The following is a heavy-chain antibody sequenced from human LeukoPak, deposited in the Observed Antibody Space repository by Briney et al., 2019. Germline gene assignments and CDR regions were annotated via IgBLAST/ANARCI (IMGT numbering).Heavy chain of an antibody. Sequence: ASVKVSCKASGYTLTGCYMHWVRQAPGQGLEWMGWINPNSGGTNYAQKFQGRVTMTRDTSISTAYMELSRLGSDDTAVYYCARDGASGYLADYWGKGTLVTVSS. CDR2: INPNSGGT. D-gene: IGHD3-3*01. J-gene: IGHJ4*02. CDR3: ARDGASGYLADY. V-gene: IGHV1-2*02. CDR1: GYTLTGCY.